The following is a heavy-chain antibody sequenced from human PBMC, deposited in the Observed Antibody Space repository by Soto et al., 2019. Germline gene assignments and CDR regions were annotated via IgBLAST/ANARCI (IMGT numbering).Heavy chain of an antibody. CDR1: GGSISNAAYS. CDR2: IYPSGMP. CDR3: ARERGGYGLFDS. Sequence: SETLSLTCTVSGGSISNAAYSWSWIRQPPGKGLEWIGYIYPSGMPFYNPSLRSRVAISIDRSNDQFSLNLKSVTAADTAVYYCARERGGYGLFDSWGQGTLVTVSS. V-gene: IGHV4-30-2*01. D-gene: IGHD5-18*01. J-gene: IGHJ4*02.